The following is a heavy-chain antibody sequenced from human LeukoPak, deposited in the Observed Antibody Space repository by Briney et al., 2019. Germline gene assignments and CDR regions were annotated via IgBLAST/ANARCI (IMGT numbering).Heavy chain of an antibody. Sequence: GGSLRLSCAASGFTFSSYWMHWVRQAPGKGLVWVSRINSDGSSTSYADSVKGRFTISRDNAKNTLYLQMNSLRAEDTAVYYCAKRHYYDSSGYDYWGQGTLVTVSS. CDR2: INSDGSST. CDR3: AKRHYYDSSGYDY. V-gene: IGHV3-74*01. J-gene: IGHJ4*02. CDR1: GFTFSSYW. D-gene: IGHD3-22*01.